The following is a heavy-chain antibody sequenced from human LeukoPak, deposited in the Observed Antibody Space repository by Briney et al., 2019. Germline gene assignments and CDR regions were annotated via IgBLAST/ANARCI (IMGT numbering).Heavy chain of an antibody. CDR3: ARADWVRGVLLPSNTDLNWFDP. V-gene: IGHV1-2*02. CDR1: GYTFTGYY. J-gene: IGHJ5*02. Sequence: ASVKVSCKASGYTFTGYYMHWVRQAPGQGLEWMGWINPNSGGTNYAQKFQGRVTMTRDTSITTAYMELRSLRSDDTAVYYCARADWVRGVLLPSNTDLNWFDPWGQGTLVTVSS. CDR2: INPNSGGT. D-gene: IGHD3-10*01.